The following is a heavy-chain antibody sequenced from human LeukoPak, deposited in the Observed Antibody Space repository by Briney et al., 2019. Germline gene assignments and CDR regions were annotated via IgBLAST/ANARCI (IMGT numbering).Heavy chain of an antibody. CDR3: ARDGHRRYYYDSSGREHAFDI. V-gene: IGHV3-66*01. Sequence: GGSLRLSCAASEFSVGSNYMTWVRQAPGKGLEWVSLIYSGGSTYYADSVKGRFTISRDNSKNTLYLQMNSLRAEDTAVYYCARDGHRRYYYDSSGREHAFDIWGQGTMVTVSS. CDR2: IYSGGST. D-gene: IGHD3-22*01. J-gene: IGHJ3*02. CDR1: EFSVGSNY.